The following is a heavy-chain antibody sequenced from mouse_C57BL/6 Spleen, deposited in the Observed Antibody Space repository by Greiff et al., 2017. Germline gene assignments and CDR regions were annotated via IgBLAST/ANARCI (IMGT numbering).Heavy chain of an antibody. CDR2: IDPENGDT. Sequence: EVQLQQSGAELVRPGASVKLSCTASGFNIKDDYMHWVKQRPEQGLEWIGWIDPENGDTEYASKFQGKATITADTSSNTAYLQLSSQTSEDTAVYYCTFSSSWFAYWGQGTLVTVSA. D-gene: IGHD1-1*01. CDR1: GFNIKDDY. J-gene: IGHJ3*01. CDR3: TFSSSWFAY. V-gene: IGHV14-4*01.